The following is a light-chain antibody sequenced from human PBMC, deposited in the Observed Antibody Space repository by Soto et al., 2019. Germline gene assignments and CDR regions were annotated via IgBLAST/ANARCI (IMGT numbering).Light chain of an antibody. CDR3: CSYAGGDTLV. Sequence: QSALTQPASVSGSLGQSITISCTGTSSDVGSYNLVSWYQQHPGKAPKVMIYEGSKRPSGVSNRFSGSKSGNTASLTISGLQAEDEADYYCCSYAGGDTLVFGGGTKVTVL. V-gene: IGLV2-23*01. CDR1: SSDVGSYNL. CDR2: EGS. J-gene: IGLJ2*01.